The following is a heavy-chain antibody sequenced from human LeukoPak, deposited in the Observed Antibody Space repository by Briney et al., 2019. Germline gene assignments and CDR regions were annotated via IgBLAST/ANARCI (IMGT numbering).Heavy chain of an antibody. Sequence: HRASVKVSCKASGYTFTGYYMHWVRQAPGQGLEWMGWINPNSGGTNYAQKFQGRVTMTRDTSISTAYMELSRLRSDDTAVYYCARASGSSSWLNIEYWGQGTLVTVSS. V-gene: IGHV1-2*02. J-gene: IGHJ4*02. CDR2: INPNSGGT. CDR3: ARASGSSSWLNIEY. D-gene: IGHD6-13*01. CDR1: GYTFTGYY.